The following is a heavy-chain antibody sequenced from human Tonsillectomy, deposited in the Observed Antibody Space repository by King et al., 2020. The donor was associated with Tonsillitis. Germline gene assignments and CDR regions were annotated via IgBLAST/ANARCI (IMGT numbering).Heavy chain of an antibody. CDR3: ARVNNWNPHYYFDY. D-gene: IGHD1-1*01. J-gene: IGHJ4*02. CDR1: GGSITSYY. Sequence: QLQESGPGLVKPSETLSLTCTVSGGSITSYYWSWIRQPPGKRLEWIGYIYYSGTTNYNPSLKSRGTISVDTSNNQFSLRLSSVTAADTAVYYCARVNNWNPHYYFDYWGQGTLVTVSS. CDR2: IYYSGTT. V-gene: IGHV4-59*01.